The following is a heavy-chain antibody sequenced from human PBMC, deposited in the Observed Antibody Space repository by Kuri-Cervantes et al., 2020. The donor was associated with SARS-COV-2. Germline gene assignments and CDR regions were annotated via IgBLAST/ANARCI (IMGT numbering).Heavy chain of an antibody. D-gene: IGHD6-13*01. CDR2: MSYDGSNK. CDR1: GFTFSSYA. J-gene: IGHJ1*01. CDR3: ARARAAAGTFIEYFQH. Sequence: GGSLRLSCAASGFTFSSYAMHWVRQAPGKGLEWVAVMSYDGSNKYYADSVKGRFTISRDNSKNTLYLQMNSLRAEDTAVYYCARARAAAGTFIEYFQHWGQGTLVTVSS. V-gene: IGHV3-30-3*01.